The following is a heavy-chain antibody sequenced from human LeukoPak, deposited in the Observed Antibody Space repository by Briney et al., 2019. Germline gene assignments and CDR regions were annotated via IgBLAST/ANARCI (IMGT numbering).Heavy chain of an antibody. CDR1: GFTFSNYG. CDR2: IWYDGSNK. D-gene: IGHD2-15*01. Sequence: GRSLRLSCAGSGFTFSNYGMNWVRQAPGKGLEWVAVIWYDGSNKYYADPVKGRFTISRDYSENTVYLQMNSLRAEDTAVYYCARLGSKWSFDYWGQGTLVTVSS. V-gene: IGHV3-33*01. CDR3: ARLGSKWSFDY. J-gene: IGHJ4*02.